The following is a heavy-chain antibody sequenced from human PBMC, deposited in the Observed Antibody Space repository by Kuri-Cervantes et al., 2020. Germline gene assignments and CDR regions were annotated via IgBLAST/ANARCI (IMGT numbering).Heavy chain of an antibody. J-gene: IGHJ6*02. CDR2: IYHSGST. V-gene: IGHV4-30-2*01. Sequence: SQTLSLTCAVSGGSISSGGYSWSWIRQPPGKGLEWIGYIYHSGSTYYNPSLKSRVTISVDRSKNQFSLKLSSVTAADTAVYYCARDLRLLWFGESGPYYYGMDVWGQGTTVTVSS. D-gene: IGHD3-10*01. CDR3: ARDLRLLWFGESGPYYYGMDV. CDR1: GGSISSGGYS.